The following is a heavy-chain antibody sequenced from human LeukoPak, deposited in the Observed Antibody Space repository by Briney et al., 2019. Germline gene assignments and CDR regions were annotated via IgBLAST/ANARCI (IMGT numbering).Heavy chain of an antibody. Sequence: PSETLSLTCTVSGGSISSYYWSWIRRPPGKGLEWIGYIYYSGRTNYNPSLKSRITILVDTSKNQFSLKLSSVTAADTAVYYCARAETQYYDFWSGYHNWFDPWGQGTLVTVSS. CDR1: GGSISSYY. V-gene: IGHV4-59*01. J-gene: IGHJ5*02. CDR3: ARAETQYYDFWSGYHNWFDP. D-gene: IGHD3-3*01. CDR2: IYYSGRT.